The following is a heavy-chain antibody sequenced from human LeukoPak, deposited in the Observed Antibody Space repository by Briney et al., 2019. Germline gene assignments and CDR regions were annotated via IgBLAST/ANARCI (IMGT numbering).Heavy chain of an antibody. CDR2: IYYSGST. CDR3: ARDRSSGDWYWYIDL. J-gene: IGHJ2*01. Sequence: SETPSLTCTVSGGSVSSGSYYWSWIRQPPGKGLEWIGYIYYSGSTNYNSSLESRVTISVDTSKNQFSLKLSSVTAADTAVYYCARDRSSGDWYWYIDLWGRGTLVTVS. V-gene: IGHV4-61*01. D-gene: IGHD2-21*02. CDR1: GGSVSSGSYY.